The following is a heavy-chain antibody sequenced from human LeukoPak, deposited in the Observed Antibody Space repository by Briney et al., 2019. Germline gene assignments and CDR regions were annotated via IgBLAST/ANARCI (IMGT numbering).Heavy chain of an antibody. V-gene: IGHV3-30*04. CDR2: ISFHGTDS. D-gene: IGHD2-2*01. Sequence: GTSLRLSCAASGFTFISYAIHWVRQAPGKGLEWVAVISFHGTDSFYADSVKGRFTISRDNSKNTLYLQMNSLRAEDTAVYYCAKVYQLLSRNDAFDIWGQGTMVTVSS. J-gene: IGHJ3*02. CDR3: AKVYQLLSRNDAFDI. CDR1: GFTFISYA.